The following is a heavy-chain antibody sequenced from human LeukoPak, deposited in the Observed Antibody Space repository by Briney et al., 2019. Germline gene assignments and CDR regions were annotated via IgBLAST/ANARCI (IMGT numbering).Heavy chain of an antibody. V-gene: IGHV4-59*01. CDR1: GGSISSYY. Sequence: SETLSLTCTVSGGSISSYYWSWIRQPPGKELEWIGYIYYSGSTNYNPSLKSRVTISVDASKNQFSLKLSSVTAADTAVYYCARAHGWELPRYYFDYWGQGTLVTVSS. D-gene: IGHD1-26*01. CDR3: ARAHGWELPRYYFDY. J-gene: IGHJ4*02. CDR2: IYYSGST.